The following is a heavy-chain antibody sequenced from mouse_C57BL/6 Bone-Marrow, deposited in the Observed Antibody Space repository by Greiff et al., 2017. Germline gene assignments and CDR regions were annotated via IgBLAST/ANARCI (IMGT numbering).Heavy chain of an antibody. V-gene: IGHV1-50*01. CDR3: ARNYYGSSYFDY. CDR1: GYTFTSYW. CDR2: IDPSDSYT. Sequence: VQLQQPGAELVKPGASVKLSCKASGYTFTSYWMQWVKQRPGQGLEWIGEIDPSDSYTNYNQKFKGKATLTVDTSSSTAYMQLSILTSEDSAVYYCARNYYGSSYFDYWGQGTTLTVSS. J-gene: IGHJ2*01. D-gene: IGHD1-1*01.